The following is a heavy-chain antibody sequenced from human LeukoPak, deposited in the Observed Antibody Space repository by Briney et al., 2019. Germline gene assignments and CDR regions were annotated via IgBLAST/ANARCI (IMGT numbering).Heavy chain of an antibody. CDR1: GYSFTSYW. Sequence: GESLKISCKGSGYSFTSYWIGWVREVPGKGLEWMGMIYPGDSDTRYSPSFQGQVTISADKSISTAYLQWSSLKASDTAMYYCARAPRDMVRGVNKHYNWFDPWGQGTLVTVTS. D-gene: IGHD3-10*01. CDR3: ARAPRDMVRGVNKHYNWFDP. CDR2: IYPGDSDT. J-gene: IGHJ5*02. V-gene: IGHV5-51*01.